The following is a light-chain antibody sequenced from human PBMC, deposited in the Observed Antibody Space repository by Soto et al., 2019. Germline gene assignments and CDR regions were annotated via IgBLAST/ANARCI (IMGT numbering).Light chain of an antibody. J-gene: IGKJ2*01. Sequence: IVLTQSPGTLSSSPGERATLSCRASQTFRNTYLAWYQQKPGQAPRLVIYGVSIRATGISDRFSGSGSGTHFTLTINRLEPEDFAVYYCQQYESSPFTFGQGTKLEIK. CDR3: QQYESSPFT. V-gene: IGKV3-20*01. CDR1: QTFRNTY. CDR2: GVS.